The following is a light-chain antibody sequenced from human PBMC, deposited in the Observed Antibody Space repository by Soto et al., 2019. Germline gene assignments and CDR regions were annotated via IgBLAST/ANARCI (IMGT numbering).Light chain of an antibody. Sequence: DIQMTQSPSTLSVSVGDRVTITCRASQNINVYLAWYQQKPGKAPKLLIYDASTLQSGVPSRFSGSGSGTEFTLTISSLQPDDFASYYCQQYNSLWTFGQGTKVDIK. J-gene: IGKJ1*01. CDR1: QNINVY. CDR2: DAS. V-gene: IGKV1-5*01. CDR3: QQYNSLWT.